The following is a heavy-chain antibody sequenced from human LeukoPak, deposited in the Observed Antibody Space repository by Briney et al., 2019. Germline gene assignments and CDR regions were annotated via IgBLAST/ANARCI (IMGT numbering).Heavy chain of an antibody. CDR1: GYTFTSYD. J-gene: IGHJ4*02. Sequence: GASVKVSCKATGYTFTSYDINWVRQATGQGLEWMGWMNPNSGNTGYAQKFQGRVTITRNTSISTAYMELSSLRSEDTAVYYCARAGYCGGDCYWFDYWGQGTLVTVSS. V-gene: IGHV1-8*03. CDR3: ARAGYCGGDCYWFDY. CDR2: MNPNSGNT. D-gene: IGHD2-21*01.